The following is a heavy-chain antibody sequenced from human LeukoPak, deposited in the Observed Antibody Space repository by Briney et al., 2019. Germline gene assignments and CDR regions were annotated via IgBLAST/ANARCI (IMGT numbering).Heavy chain of an antibody. CDR2: ISYDGSNK. D-gene: IGHD4-17*01. Sequence: GGSLRLSCAASGFTFSSYAMHWVRQAPGKGLEWVAVISYDGSNKYYADSVKGRFTISRDNSKNTLYLQMNSLRAEDTAVYYCARGYGDYAVWWFDPWGQGTLVTVSS. J-gene: IGHJ5*02. CDR3: ARGYGDYAVWWFDP. V-gene: IGHV3-30*04. CDR1: GFTFSSYA.